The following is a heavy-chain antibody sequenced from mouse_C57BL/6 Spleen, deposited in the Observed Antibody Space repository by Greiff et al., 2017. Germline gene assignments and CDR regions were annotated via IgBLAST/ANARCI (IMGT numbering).Heavy chain of an antibody. Sequence: EVQRVESGGGLVKPGGSLKLSCAASGFTFSSYALSWVRQTPEKRLEWVATISDGGSYTYYPDNVKGRFTISRDNAKNNLYLQMSHLKSEDTAMYSWSRDIYDGSWFAYWGQGTPVTVSA. CDR3: SRDIYDGSWFAY. CDR2: ISDGGSYT. D-gene: IGHD2-3*01. CDR1: GFTFSSYA. V-gene: IGHV5-4*01. J-gene: IGHJ3*01.